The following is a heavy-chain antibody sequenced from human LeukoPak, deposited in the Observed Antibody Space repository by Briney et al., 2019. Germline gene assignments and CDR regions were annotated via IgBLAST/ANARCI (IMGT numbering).Heavy chain of an antibody. CDR2: IRYDGSNK. Sequence: GGSLRLSCAASGFTFSSYVMHWVRQAPGKGLEWVAFIRYDGSNKYYADSVKGRFTISRDNSKNTLYLQMNSLRAEDTAVYYCAKSKYYYGSGSYYNAPPGYYYYMDVWGKGTTVTISS. CDR1: GFTFSSYV. V-gene: IGHV3-30*02. D-gene: IGHD3-10*01. CDR3: AKSKYYYGSGSYYNAPPGYYYYMDV. J-gene: IGHJ6*03.